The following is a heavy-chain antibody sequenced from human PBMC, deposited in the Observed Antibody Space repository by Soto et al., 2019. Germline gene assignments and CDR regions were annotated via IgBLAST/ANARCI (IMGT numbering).Heavy chain of an antibody. V-gene: IGHV5-51*01. D-gene: IGHD3-22*01. Sequence: GESLKISCKASGYSFSFYWIGWVRQMPGKGLEWMAIMYPDDSDIRYSPSFEAHVTISADKSTSTAFLQWSSLKASDTAMYYCATAYVYDFENSNYYRDAFDIWGQGTMVTVSS. CDR3: ATAYVYDFENSNYYRDAFDI. CDR1: GYSFSFYW. J-gene: IGHJ3*02. CDR2: MYPDDSDI.